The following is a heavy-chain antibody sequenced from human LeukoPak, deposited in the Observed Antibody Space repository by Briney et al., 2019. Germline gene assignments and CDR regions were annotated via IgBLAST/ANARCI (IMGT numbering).Heavy chain of an antibody. Sequence: SDTLSLTCTVSGASISSSSSYWGWIRQPPGKGLEWIGEIYHSGSTNYNPSLKSRVTISVDKSKNQFSLKLSSVTAADTAVYYCARVSDYCGGDCYSGDYFDYWGQGTLVTVSS. CDR1: GASISSSSSY. J-gene: IGHJ4*02. D-gene: IGHD2-21*02. CDR2: IYHSGST. V-gene: IGHV4-39*07. CDR3: ARVSDYCGGDCYSGDYFDY.